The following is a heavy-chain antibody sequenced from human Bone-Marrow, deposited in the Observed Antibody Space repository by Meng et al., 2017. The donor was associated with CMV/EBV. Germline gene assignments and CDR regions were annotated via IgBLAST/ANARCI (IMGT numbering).Heavy chain of an antibody. CDR2: ISGSGGST. V-gene: IGHV3-23*01. D-gene: IGHD3/OR15-3a*01. J-gene: IGHJ4*02. Sequence: GGSLRLSCAASGFTFSSYAMSWVRQAPGKGLEWVSAISGSGGSTYYADSVKGRFTISRDNSKNTLYLQMNSLRAEDTAVYYCARKSGSDFCYDCWGQGTLVTVSS. CDR1: GFTFSSYA. CDR3: ARKSGSDFCYDC.